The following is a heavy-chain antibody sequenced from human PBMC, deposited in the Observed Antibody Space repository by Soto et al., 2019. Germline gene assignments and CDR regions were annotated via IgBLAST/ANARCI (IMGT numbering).Heavy chain of an antibody. J-gene: IGHJ5*02. CDR3: ARHIKLPWERKGFLEWFFFLWWFDP. V-gene: IGHV4-39*01. CDR1: GGSISSSSYY. D-gene: IGHD3-3*01. CDR2: IYYSGST. Sequence: QLQLQESGPGLVKPSETLSLTCTVSGGSISSSSYYWGWIRQPPGKGLEWIGSIYYSGSTYYNPSLKSRVTISVDTSKNQFSLKLSSVTAADTAVYYCARHIKLPWERKGFLEWFFFLWWFDPWGQGTLVTVSS.